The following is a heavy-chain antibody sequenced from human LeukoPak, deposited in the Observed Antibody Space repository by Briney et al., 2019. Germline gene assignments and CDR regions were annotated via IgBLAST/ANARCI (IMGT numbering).Heavy chain of an antibody. CDR3: ARSRMERGYDASDI. D-gene: IGHD1-1*01. V-gene: IGHV4-38-2*02. CDR2: IYHSGST. J-gene: IGHJ3*02. CDR1: AYSISSGYY. Sequence: PWETLSLTCTVSAYSISSGYYWGWIRQAPGKGLEWIGSIYHSGSTYYNPSLKSRVTISVDTSKNQFSLKLSYVTAADTAVYYCARSRMERGYDASDICGQGTMVTVSS.